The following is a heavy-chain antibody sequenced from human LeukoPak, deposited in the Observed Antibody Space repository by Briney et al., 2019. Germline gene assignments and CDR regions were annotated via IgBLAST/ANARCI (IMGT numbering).Heavy chain of an antibody. J-gene: IGHJ4*02. V-gene: IGHV3-73*01. Sequence: GGSLRLSCAASGFTFSGSAMHWVRQASGKGLEWVGRIRSKANSYATAYAASVKGRFTISRDDSKNTAYLQMNSLKTEDTAVYYCTRHTIPYCTNGVCYSESDYWGQGTLVTVSS. CDR3: TRHTIPYCTNGVCYSESDY. D-gene: IGHD2-8*01. CDR2: IRSKANSYAT. CDR1: GFTFSGSA.